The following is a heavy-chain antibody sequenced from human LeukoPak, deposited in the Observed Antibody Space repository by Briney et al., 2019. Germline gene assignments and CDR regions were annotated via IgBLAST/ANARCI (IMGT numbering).Heavy chain of an antibody. D-gene: IGHD3-3*01. Sequence: PGGSLRLSCAASGFTFSSYPLHWVRLARGKGLEWVTLISYDGSKIYYADSVKGRFTISRDNSKNTLYLQMNSLRGDDTAVYYCARESGWGLPHAFDSWGRGTMVTVSS. CDR3: ARESGWGLPHAFDS. CDR2: ISYDGSKI. V-gene: IGHV3-30*04. CDR1: GFTFSSYP. J-gene: IGHJ3*01.